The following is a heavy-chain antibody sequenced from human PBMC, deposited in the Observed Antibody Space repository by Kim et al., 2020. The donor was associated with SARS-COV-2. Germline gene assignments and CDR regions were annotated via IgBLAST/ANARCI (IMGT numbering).Heavy chain of an antibody. CDR2: IYYSGST. Sequence: SETLSLTCTVSGGSISSSSYYWGWIRQPPGKGLEWIGSIYYSGSTYYNPSLKSRVTISVDTSKNQFSLKLSSVTAADTAVYYCASSSWYLAKGFVWGQGTTVTVSS. V-gene: IGHV4-39*01. CDR1: GGSISSSSYY. J-gene: IGHJ6*02. D-gene: IGHD6-13*01. CDR3: ASSSWYLAKGFV.